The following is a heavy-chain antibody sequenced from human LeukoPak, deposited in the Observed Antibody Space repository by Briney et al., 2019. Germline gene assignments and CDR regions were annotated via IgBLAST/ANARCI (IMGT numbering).Heavy chain of an antibody. CDR1: GYTFTSYY. CDR3: ARVGYSYGYFDY. D-gene: IGHD5-18*01. CDR2: INPSGGST. Sequence: ASVKVSCKASGYTFTSYYMHWVRQAPGRGLEWMGIINPSGGSTSYAQKFQGRVTMTRDTSTSTVYMELSSLRSEDTAVYYCARVGYSYGYFDYWGQGTLVTVSS. V-gene: IGHV1-46*01. J-gene: IGHJ4*02.